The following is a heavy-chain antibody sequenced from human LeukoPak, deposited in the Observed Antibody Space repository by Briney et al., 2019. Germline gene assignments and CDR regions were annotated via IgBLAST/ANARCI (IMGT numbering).Heavy chain of an antibody. Sequence: GSLRLSCAASGFTFRSYAMHWVRQAPGKGLEWVAVISHDGSNKYHADSVKGRFTISRDNSKNTVFLQMNSLRGEDTVVYYCAREGDYNFDYWGQGTLVTVSS. D-gene: IGHD4-17*01. CDR3: AREGDYNFDY. CDR1: GFTFRSYA. V-gene: IGHV3-30*04. CDR2: ISHDGSNK. J-gene: IGHJ4*02.